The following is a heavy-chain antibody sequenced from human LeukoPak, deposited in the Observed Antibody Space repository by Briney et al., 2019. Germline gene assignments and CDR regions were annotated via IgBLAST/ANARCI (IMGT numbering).Heavy chain of an antibody. V-gene: IGHV3-30*18. D-gene: IGHD1-26*01. CDR1: GFIFSSYG. CDR3: AKAAVYSKRWTPFDD. CDR2: MAGDGHNI. J-gene: IGHJ4*02. Sequence: GGSLRLSCAASGFIFSSYGMHWVRQAPGKGLEWVALMAGDGHNIYYADSVRGRFTISRDNSKNTVYLQMNSLRPEDTAVYYCAKAAVYSKRWTPFDDWGRGSLVTVSS.